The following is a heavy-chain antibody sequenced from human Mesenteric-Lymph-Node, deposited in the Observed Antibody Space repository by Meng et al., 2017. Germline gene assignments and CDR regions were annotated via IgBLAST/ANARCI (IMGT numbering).Heavy chain of an antibody. CDR1: GYTFTGYY. CDR3: ASTWGYYYDSSGFDY. J-gene: IGHJ4*02. D-gene: IGHD3-22*01. V-gene: IGHV1-2*02. CDR2: INPNSGGT. Sequence: QMVKAVAGGKKPGASVKVSCKASGYTFTGYYMHWVRQAPGQGLEWMGWINPNSGGTNYAQKFQGRVTMTRDTSISTAYMELSRLRSDDTAVYYCASTWGYYYDSSGFDYWGQGTLVTVSS.